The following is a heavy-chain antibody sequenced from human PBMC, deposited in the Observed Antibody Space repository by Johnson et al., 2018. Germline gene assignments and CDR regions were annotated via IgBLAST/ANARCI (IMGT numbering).Heavy chain of an antibody. V-gene: IGHV3-23*01. CDR1: GFTFSRFA. Sequence: EVQLLESGGGLVQPGGSLRLSCAASGFTFSRFAMTWFRQAPGKGLNWVSTIRDSGGRTYYADSVKGRFNIARDNSKSTRYLQMNSLRPEDTAVYYCAGGGWVWYEYIDVWVKGATVT. CDR3: AGGGWVWYEYIDV. CDR2: IRDSGGRT. D-gene: IGHD3-16*01. J-gene: IGHJ6*03.